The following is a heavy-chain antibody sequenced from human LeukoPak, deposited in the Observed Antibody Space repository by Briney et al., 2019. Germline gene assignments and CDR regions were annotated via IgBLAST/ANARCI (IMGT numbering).Heavy chain of an antibody. V-gene: IGHV3-23*01. CDR3: AKDGGLWVSAHWGDS. Sequence: GGSLRLFCAASGFTFSSYTMSWVRQAPGKGLEWVSTITTSDGNTYYADSVKGRFTVSRDNSKNTLFLQMNSLRAEDTAVYYCAKDGGLWVSAHWGDSWGRGTLVTVSS. J-gene: IGHJ4*02. CDR1: GFTFSSYT. D-gene: IGHD7-27*01. CDR2: ITTSDGNT.